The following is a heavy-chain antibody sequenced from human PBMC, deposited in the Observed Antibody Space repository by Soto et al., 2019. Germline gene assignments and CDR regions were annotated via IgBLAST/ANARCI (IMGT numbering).Heavy chain of an antibody. CDR2: ISSSSSFI. V-gene: IGHV3-21*01. Sequence: PGGSLRLSCAASGFTFSSYSMNWVRQAPGKGLEWVSSISSSSSFIYYADSVKGRFTTSRDNAKTSLYLQMHSLRAEDTAVYYCARDGAYCGGDCSSGYWRQRTLVTGSS. CDR3: ARDGAYCGGDCSSGY. D-gene: IGHD2-21*02. CDR1: GFTFSSYS. J-gene: IGHJ4*02.